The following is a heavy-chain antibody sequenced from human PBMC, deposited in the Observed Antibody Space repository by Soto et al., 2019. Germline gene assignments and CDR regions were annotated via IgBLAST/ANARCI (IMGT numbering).Heavy chain of an antibody. V-gene: IGHV4-39*07. CDR1: GGSISSDSYY. CDR3: ARSSTSANYFDY. D-gene: IGHD2-2*01. Sequence: SETLSLTCTVSGGSISSDSYYWGWIRQSPEKGLEWIASISYSGSTYYNPTLKSRLIISVDTSKSQFSLKLSSVTAADTAVYYCARSSTSANYFDYGGQGTLVTVSS. CDR2: ISYSGST. J-gene: IGHJ4*02.